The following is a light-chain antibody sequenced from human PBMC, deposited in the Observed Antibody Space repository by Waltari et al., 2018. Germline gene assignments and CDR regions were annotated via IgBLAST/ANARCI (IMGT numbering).Light chain of an antibody. J-gene: IGKJ2*01. CDR3: QQYGSSVMYT. V-gene: IGKV3-20*01. CDR1: QSLTKRY. Sequence: VFTQSPGTLSLSTGERATLSCRASQSLTKRYLAWYQQKPGQAPRLLIYGASSRAAGIPDRFSGSGSGTDFTLTISRLEPDDFAVYYCQQYGSSVMYTFGQGTKLEIK. CDR2: GAS.